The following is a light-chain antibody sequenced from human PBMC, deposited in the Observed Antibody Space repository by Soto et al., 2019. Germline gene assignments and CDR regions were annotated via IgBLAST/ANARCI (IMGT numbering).Light chain of an antibody. Sequence: EIVMTQSPATLSVSPGERATLSCRASQNIDNKLVWYQQKPGQVPRLLIYDASTRATGIPARFSGSGSGTEFTLTISSLEPEDFAVYYCQQRSHWPRTFGQGTKVEIK. J-gene: IGKJ1*01. CDR3: QQRSHWPRT. CDR1: QNIDNK. V-gene: IGKV3-11*01. CDR2: DAS.